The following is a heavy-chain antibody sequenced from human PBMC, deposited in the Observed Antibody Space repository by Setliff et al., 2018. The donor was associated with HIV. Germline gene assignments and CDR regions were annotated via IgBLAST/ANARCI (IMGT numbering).Heavy chain of an antibody. CDR2: ISPNRGAT. Sequence: GASVKVSCKASGYTFTSYDINWVRQAPGQGLEWMGWISPNRGATNFAQKFLGRVTMTRDTSISTAYLELSSLTSDDTAVYYCARVLAGLNWFDPWGQGTLVTVSS. D-gene: IGHD2-15*01. J-gene: IGHJ5*02. CDR1: GYTFTSYD. V-gene: IGHV1-2*02. CDR3: ARVLAGLNWFDP.